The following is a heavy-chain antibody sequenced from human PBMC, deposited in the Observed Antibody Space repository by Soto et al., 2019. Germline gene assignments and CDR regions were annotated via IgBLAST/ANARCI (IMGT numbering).Heavy chain of an antibody. D-gene: IGHD4-17*01. CDR2: IYYSGNT. Sequence: QVQLQESGSGLLKPSQTLSLTFTVSGGSISSGDYYWSWIRQPPGKGLEWIGYIYYSGNTYYNPSLKSRVTISVDTSKHQFSLKLSSVTAADTAVYYCARVKGTTRFMWWFDPWGQGTLVTVSS. CDR1: GGSISSGDYY. CDR3: ARVKGTTRFMWWFDP. J-gene: IGHJ5*02. V-gene: IGHV4-30-4*01.